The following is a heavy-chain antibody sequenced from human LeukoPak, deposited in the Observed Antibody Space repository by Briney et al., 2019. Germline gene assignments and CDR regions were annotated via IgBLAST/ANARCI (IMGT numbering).Heavy chain of an antibody. J-gene: IGHJ4*02. D-gene: IGHD6-13*01. CDR3: ARLIAASSYFDY. CDR1: GFSLSTSGMC. V-gene: IGHV2-70*11. CDR2: LDWDDDK. Sequence: SGPTLVNPTQTLTLTCTFSGFSLSTSGMCVSWIRQPPGKALEWLARLDWDDDKYYSTSLRTRVSISKDTSKEQVVLTMTNMDPGDTATYYCARLIAASSYFDYWGQGMLVTVSS.